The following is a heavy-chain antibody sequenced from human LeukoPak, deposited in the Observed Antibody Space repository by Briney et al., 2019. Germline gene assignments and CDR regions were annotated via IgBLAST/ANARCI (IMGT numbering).Heavy chain of an antibody. Sequence: GGSLRLSCAASGFTFSSYSMNWVRQAPGKGLEWVSYISSSGSTIYYADSVKGRFTISRDNAKNSLYLQMNSLRAEDTAVYYCARDPEQLGNDYWGQGTLVTVSS. CDR1: GFTFSSYS. D-gene: IGHD6-13*01. CDR3: ARDPEQLGNDY. J-gene: IGHJ4*02. CDR2: ISSSGSTI. V-gene: IGHV3-48*04.